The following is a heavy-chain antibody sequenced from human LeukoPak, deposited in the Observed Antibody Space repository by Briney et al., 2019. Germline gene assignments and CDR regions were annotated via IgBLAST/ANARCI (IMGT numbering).Heavy chain of an antibody. D-gene: IGHD3-16*02. CDR2: INHSGST. Sequence: SETLSLTCAVYGGSFSGYYWSWIRQPPGKGLEWIGEINHSGSTNYNPSLKSRVTISVDTSKNQFSLKLSSVTAADTAVYYCARLGRYRRLGSWFDPWGQGTLVTVSS. CDR3: ARLGRYRRLGSWFDP. J-gene: IGHJ5*02. CDR1: GGSFSGYY. V-gene: IGHV4-34*01.